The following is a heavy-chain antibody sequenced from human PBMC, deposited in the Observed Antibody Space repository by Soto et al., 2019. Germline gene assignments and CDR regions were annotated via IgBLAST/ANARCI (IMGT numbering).Heavy chain of an antibody. CDR2: IYSGGST. J-gene: IGHJ6*03. CDR3: ARTNDYGDYDRYYYYYYYMDV. CDR1: GFTVSSNY. V-gene: IGHV3-53*04. Sequence: GGSLRLSCAASGFTVSSNYMSWVRQAPGKGLEWVSVIYSGGSTYYADSVKGRFTISRHNSKNTLYLQMNSLRAEDTAVYYCARTNDYGDYDRYYYYYYYMDVWGKGTTVTVSS. D-gene: IGHD4-17*01.